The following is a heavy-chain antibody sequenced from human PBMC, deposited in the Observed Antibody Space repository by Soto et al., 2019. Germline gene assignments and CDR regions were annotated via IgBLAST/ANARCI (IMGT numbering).Heavy chain of an antibody. CDR3: AKSPEGYTYSYGY. CDR2: IGGRGDTT. D-gene: IGHD5-18*01. CDR1: GFTFSSYA. J-gene: IGHJ4*02. Sequence: GGSLRLSCAASGFTFSSYAMSWVRQAPGKGLGWVSSIGGRGDTTYYEDSVKGRFTISRDNSKNTLYLQMNSLRAEDTAVYYCAKSPEGYTYSYGYWGQGTLVTVSS. V-gene: IGHV3-23*01.